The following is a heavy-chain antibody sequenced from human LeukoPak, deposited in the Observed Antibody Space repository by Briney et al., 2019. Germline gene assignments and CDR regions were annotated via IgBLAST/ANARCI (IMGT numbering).Heavy chain of an antibody. Sequence: ASVKVSCKASGYTFTNFGVAWVRQAPGQGLEWMAWISAYNGNPNYAQKFQGRVTMTTDTSTSTAYMELRNLTSDEAAVYFCAGGGGTRVYYFDYWGQGTLVTVSS. CDR1: GYTFTNFG. V-gene: IGHV1-18*01. CDR3: AGGGGTRVYYFDY. CDR2: ISAYNGNP. D-gene: IGHD1-1*01. J-gene: IGHJ4*02.